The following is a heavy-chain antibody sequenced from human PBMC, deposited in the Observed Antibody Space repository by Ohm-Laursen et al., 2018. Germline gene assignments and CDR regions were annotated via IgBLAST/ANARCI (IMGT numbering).Heavy chain of an antibody. Sequence: GASVKVSCKASGYTFTGYYMHWVRQAPGQGLEWMGWMNPNGGGANYAQKFQDRVTMTRDTSISTAYMELSRLRSDDTAVYYCARDILDSSHRFDYWGQGTLVTVSS. V-gene: IGHV1-2*02. D-gene: IGHD3-22*01. CDR2: MNPNGGGA. J-gene: IGHJ4*02. CDR1: GYTFTGYY. CDR3: ARDILDSSHRFDY.